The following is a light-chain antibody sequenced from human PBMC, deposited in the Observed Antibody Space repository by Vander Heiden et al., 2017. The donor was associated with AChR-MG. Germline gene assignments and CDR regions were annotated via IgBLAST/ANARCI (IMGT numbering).Light chain of an antibody. V-gene: IGLV3-9*01. CDR1: NIGSKK. CDR3: QVWDSSTAVV. Sequence: SYELTPPLPVAAAMDPTARITCGGNNIGSKKVHWYQQKQGQAPVLVIYRDSNRPSGIPERFSGSNSGNTATLTISRAQAGDEADYYCQVWDSSTAVVFGGGTKLTVL. CDR2: RDS. J-gene: IGLJ2*01.